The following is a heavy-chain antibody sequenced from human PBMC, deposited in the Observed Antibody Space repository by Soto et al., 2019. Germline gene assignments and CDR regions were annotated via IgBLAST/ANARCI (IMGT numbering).Heavy chain of an antibody. Sequence: GGSLRLSCAASGFTFSSYSMNWVRQAPGKGLEWVSSICSSSSYIYYADSVKGRFTISRDNAKNSLYLQMNSLRAEDTAVYYCARDDRDGYNYFDYWGQGTLVTVSS. CDR2: ICSSSSYI. CDR3: ARDDRDGYNYFDY. D-gene: IGHD5-12*01. CDR1: GFTFSSYS. V-gene: IGHV3-21*01. J-gene: IGHJ4*02.